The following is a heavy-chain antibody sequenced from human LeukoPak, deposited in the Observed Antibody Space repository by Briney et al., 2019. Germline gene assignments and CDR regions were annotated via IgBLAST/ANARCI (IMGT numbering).Heavy chain of an antibody. CDR2: ISAYNGNT. D-gene: IGHD5-24*01. V-gene: IGHV1-18*01. J-gene: IGHJ6*02. Sequence: GASVKVSCKASGYTFTSYGISWVRQAPGQGLEWMGWISAYNGNTNYAQKLQGRVTMTTDTSTSTAYMELRSLRSDDTAVYYCARVEMATITGGYYYGMDVWGQRTTVTVSS. CDR3: ARVEMATITGGYYYGMDV. CDR1: GYTFTSYG.